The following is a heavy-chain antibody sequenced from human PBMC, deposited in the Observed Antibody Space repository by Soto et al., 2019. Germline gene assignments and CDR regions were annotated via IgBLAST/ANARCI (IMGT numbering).Heavy chain of an antibody. Sequence: EVQLVQSGADVKKPGESLKISCKGSGYTFSNYWIAWVRQIPGKGLEWMGIIYPGDSETRYSPSVQGQLSIAADQSSSTAYRQGTSLTASDSAISYCAKAANMVLWGTTTVASHFDCWGQGTLVTVSS. J-gene: IGHJ4*02. D-gene: IGHD4-17*01. CDR1: GYTFSNYW. CDR2: IYPGDSET. CDR3: AKAANMVLWGTTTVASHFDC. V-gene: IGHV5-51*03.